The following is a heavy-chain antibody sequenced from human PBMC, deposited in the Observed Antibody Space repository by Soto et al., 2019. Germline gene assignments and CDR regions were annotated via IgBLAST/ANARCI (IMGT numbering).Heavy chain of an antibody. CDR1: GYTFTSYG. D-gene: IGHD5-12*01. Sequence: QVQLVQSGAEVKKPGASVKVSCKASGYTFTSYGISWVRQAPGQRLERMGWISAYNGNTNYAQKLQGRVTMTTDTSTSTAYMELRSLRSDDTAVYYCASSYSGYDWAPGGWFDPWGQGTLVTVSS. CDR3: ASSYSGYDWAPGGWFDP. CDR2: ISAYNGNT. J-gene: IGHJ5*02. V-gene: IGHV1-18*04.